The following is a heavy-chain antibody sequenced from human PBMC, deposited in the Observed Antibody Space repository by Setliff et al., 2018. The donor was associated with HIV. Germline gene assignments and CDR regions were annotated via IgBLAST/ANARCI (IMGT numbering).Heavy chain of an antibody. V-gene: IGHV4-39*01. CDR3: ATLHSSGWPYYSDY. J-gene: IGHJ4*02. D-gene: IGHD6-19*01. Sequence: PSETLSLTCSVSGASISSSDYYWGWIRQPPGKGLEWIGSIYYSGSTDYNPSLKSRVTISEDTSKNQFSLKLSSVTAADTAVYYCATLHSSGWPYYSDYWGQGTLVTVSS. CDR1: GASISSSDYY. CDR2: IYYSGST.